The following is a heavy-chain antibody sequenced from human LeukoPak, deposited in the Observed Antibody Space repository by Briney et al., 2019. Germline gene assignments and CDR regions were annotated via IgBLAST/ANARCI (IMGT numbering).Heavy chain of an antibody. D-gene: IGHD6-6*01. CDR2: ITWDAGTT. V-gene: IGHV3-43D*03. J-gene: IGHJ4*02. CDR1: GFTFDDYA. Sequence: GGSLRLSCAASGFTFDDYAMHWVRQAPAKGLEWVSLITWDAGTTHYADSVKGRFTISRDNSKNSLYLQMNSLRAEDTALYYCAKDSTRGSSWDFDYWGQGTLVTVSS. CDR3: AKDSTRGSSWDFDY.